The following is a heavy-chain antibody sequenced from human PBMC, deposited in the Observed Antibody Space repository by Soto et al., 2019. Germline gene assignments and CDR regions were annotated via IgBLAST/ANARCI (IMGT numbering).Heavy chain of an antibody. D-gene: IGHD1-7*01. J-gene: IGHJ4*02. CDR1: GGSISSYR. CDR3: GRESGETWDYEAY. Sequence: LSLTCTVSGGSISSYRWSWIRQPAWKGLEWTGRISNNGNTQYNPSLKSRVTVSVDTSRNQFFLNLHSVTAADSAVYFCGRESGETWDYEAYWGQGTPVTVSS. CDR2: ISNNGNT. V-gene: IGHV4-4*07.